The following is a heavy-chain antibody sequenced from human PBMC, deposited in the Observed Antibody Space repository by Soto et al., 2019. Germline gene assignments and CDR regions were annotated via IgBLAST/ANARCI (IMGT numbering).Heavy chain of an antibody. D-gene: IGHD6-13*01. CDR2: INHSGST. CDR1: GGSFSGYY. CDR3: ARAGSSWYQYNWFDP. J-gene: IGHJ5*02. Sequence: LSLTCAVYGGSFSGYYWSWIRQPPGKGLEWIGEINHSGSTNYNPSLKSRVTISVDTSKNQFSLKLSSVTAADTAVYYCARAGSSWYQYNWFDPWGQGTLVTVSS. V-gene: IGHV4-34*01.